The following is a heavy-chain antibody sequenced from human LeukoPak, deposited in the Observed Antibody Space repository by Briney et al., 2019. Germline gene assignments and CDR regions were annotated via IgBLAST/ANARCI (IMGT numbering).Heavy chain of an antibody. Sequence: TGGSLRLSCGAFVFPFEDYSMHWVRQAPGKGLEWVSLISGDGGSTYYADSVKGRFAMSRDNSNSTPYLQMNSVRTDDMALYYCVKPAGGSYYEGPFDYWGQGTLVTVSS. CDR3: VKPAGGSYYEGPFDY. CDR1: VFPFEDYS. D-gene: IGHD1-26*01. V-gene: IGHV3-43*02. J-gene: IGHJ4*02. CDR2: ISGDGGST.